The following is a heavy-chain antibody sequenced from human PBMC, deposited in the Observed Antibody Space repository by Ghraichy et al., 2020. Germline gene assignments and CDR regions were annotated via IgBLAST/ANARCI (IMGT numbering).Heavy chain of an antibody. J-gene: IGHJ4*02. CDR2: INHSGST. CDR1: GGSFSGYY. D-gene: IGHD3-10*01. Sequence: SETLSLTCAVYGGSFSGYYWSWIRQPPGKGLEWIGEINHSGSTNYNPSLKSRVTISVDTSKNQFSLKLSSVTAADTAVYYCARLRGRECYWGQGTLVTVSS. CDR3: ARLRGRECY. V-gene: IGHV4-34*01.